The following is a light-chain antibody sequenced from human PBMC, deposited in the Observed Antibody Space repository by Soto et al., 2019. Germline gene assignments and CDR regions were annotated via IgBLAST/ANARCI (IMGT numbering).Light chain of an antibody. CDR3: QQYNSYSPWT. Sequence: DIQMTQSPSTLSASVGDRVTITCRASQSISSWLAWYQQKPGKAPKLLIYDASSLESGVPSRFSGSGSGTKFPLTISSLQPDDFAAYYCQQYNSYSPWTFGQGTKVEIK. J-gene: IGKJ1*01. CDR1: QSISSW. V-gene: IGKV1-5*01. CDR2: DAS.